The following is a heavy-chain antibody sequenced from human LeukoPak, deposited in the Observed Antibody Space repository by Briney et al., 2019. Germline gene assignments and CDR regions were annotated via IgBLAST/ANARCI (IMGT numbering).Heavy chain of an antibody. D-gene: IGHD6-6*01. Sequence: PSETLSLTCTVSGGSITSSSHHWGWLRQPPGKGLEWIGSIYYSGTTYYKPSLRSRVTISVDTSKNQFYLRLTSVTAADSAMYYCARESSSSPDYWGQGTLVTVSS. CDR1: GGSITSSSHH. CDR2: IYYSGTT. J-gene: IGHJ4*02. V-gene: IGHV4-39*07. CDR3: ARESSSSPDY.